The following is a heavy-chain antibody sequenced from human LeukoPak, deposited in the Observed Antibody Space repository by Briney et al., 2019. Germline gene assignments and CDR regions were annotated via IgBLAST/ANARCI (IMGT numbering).Heavy chain of an antibody. Sequence: GGSLRLSCAASGFTFSDCYMSWIRQAPGKGLEWVSYISSSGSTIYYADSVKGRFTISRDNAKNSLYLQMNSLRAEDTAVYYCARVLFDAVTTFVSWFDPWGQGTLVTVSS. CDR2: ISSSGSTI. D-gene: IGHD4-17*01. CDR1: GFTFSDCY. J-gene: IGHJ5*02. CDR3: ARVLFDAVTTFVSWFDP. V-gene: IGHV3-11*01.